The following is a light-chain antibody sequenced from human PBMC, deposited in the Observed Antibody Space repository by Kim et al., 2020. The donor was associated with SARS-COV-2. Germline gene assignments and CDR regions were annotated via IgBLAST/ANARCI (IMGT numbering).Light chain of an antibody. CDR1: VLAKKY. V-gene: IGLV3-27*01. CDR2: KDS. CDR3: YSAADNNVV. Sequence: SYELTQPSSVSVSPGQTARITCSGDVLAKKYARWFQQKPGQAPVLVIYKDSERPSGTPERFSGSRSGTIATLTISGAQVEDEADYYCYSAADNNVVFGGGTQLTVL. J-gene: IGLJ2*01.